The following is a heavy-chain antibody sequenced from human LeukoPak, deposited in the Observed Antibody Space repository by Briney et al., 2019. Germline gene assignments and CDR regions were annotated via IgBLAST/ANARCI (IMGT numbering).Heavy chain of an antibody. V-gene: IGHV3-23*01. CDR2: ISGSGSST. CDR3: AKDRHAPGRYCSSTICFPFDP. J-gene: IGHJ5*02. Sequence: PGGSLRLSCAASGFTFINYWMHWVRQAPGKGLEWVSGISGSGSSTYYADSVKGRFTISRDNSKSTLYLQMNSLRAEDTAVYYCAKDRHAPGRYCSSTICFPFDPWGQGTLVTVSS. D-gene: IGHD2-2*01. CDR1: GFTFINYW.